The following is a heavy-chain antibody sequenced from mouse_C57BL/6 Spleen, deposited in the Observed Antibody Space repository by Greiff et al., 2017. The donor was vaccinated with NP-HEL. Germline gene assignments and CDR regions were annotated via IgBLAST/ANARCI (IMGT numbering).Heavy chain of an antibody. J-gene: IGHJ2*01. CDR3: TRTPITTVDFDY. Sequence: VQLQQSGTVLARPGASVKMSCKTSGYTFTSYWMHWVKQRPGQGLEWIGAIYPGNSDTSYNQKFKGKAKLTAVTSASTAYMELSSLTNEDSAVYYCTRTPITTVDFDYWGQGTTLTVSS. V-gene: IGHV1-5*01. CDR2: IYPGNSDT. CDR1: GYTFTSYW. D-gene: IGHD1-1*01.